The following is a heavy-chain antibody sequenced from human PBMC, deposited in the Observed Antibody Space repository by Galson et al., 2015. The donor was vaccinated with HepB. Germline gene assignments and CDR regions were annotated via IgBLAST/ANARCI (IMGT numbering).Heavy chain of an antibody. V-gene: IGHV3-66*02. CDR1: KFTVSNNH. D-gene: IGHD4-17*01. Sequence: SLRLSCAVSKFTVSNNHMSWVRQAPGKGLEWVAIIYSGGETNYADSVKGRFTISRDKSKNTLYLQMNSLGPEDTAVYYCARDQGDDYVNYYYYHGMDVWGQGTTVTVSS. CDR2: IYSGGET. J-gene: IGHJ6*02. CDR3: ARDQGDDYVNYYYYHGMDV.